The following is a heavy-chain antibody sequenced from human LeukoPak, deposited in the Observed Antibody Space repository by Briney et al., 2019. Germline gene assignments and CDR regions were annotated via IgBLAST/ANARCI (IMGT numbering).Heavy chain of an antibody. Sequence: GGSLRLSCTASGFNFNRFAVTGVRQAPGGGLGWVSAICGSGGTTHYADPVKCRFSISRDNSKTTLYLQLSRVRAEDTAVYYCAKTTSSLGFGEVRGGANYFDYWGQGALVTVPS. D-gene: IGHD3-10*01. CDR2: ICGSGGTT. V-gene: IGHV3-23*01. CDR3: AKTTSSLGFGEVRGGANYFDY. J-gene: IGHJ4*02. CDR1: GFNFNRFA.